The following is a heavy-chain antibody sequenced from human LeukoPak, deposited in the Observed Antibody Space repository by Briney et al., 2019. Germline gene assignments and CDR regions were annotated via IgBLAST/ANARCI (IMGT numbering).Heavy chain of an antibody. CDR3: AKDIAGGVVTAFDNWFDP. V-gene: IGHV3-23*01. D-gene: IGHD2-21*02. CDR2: ISGSGGST. Sequence: GGSLRLSCAASGFTFSSYAMSWVRQAPGEGLEWVSAISGSGGSTYYADSVKGRFTISRDNSKNTLYLQMNSLRAEDTAVYYCAKDIAGGVVTAFDNWFDPWAQGTLVTVSS. J-gene: IGHJ5*02. CDR1: GFTFSSYA.